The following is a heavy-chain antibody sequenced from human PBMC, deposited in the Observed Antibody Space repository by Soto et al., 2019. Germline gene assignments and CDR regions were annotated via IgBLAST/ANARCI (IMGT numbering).Heavy chain of an antibody. V-gene: IGHV1-24*01. Sequence: ASVKVSCKVSGHTLSELPIHWVRQPPGKGLEWMGGFDPDYRETVYAQKFQGRVTMTEDTSTDTAYMELSSLRSGDTAVYFCATPGRGYFYYYGVDVWGQGTTVTVSS. D-gene: IGHD3-22*01. CDR2: FDPDYRET. CDR1: GHTLSELP. CDR3: ATPGRGYFYYYGVDV. J-gene: IGHJ6*02.